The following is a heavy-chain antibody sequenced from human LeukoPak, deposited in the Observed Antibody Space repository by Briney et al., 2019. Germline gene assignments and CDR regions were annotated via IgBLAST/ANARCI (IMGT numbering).Heavy chain of an antibody. CDR3: ARASGGSYVAAFDI. D-gene: IGHD1-26*01. Sequence: GGSLRLSCAASGFTFSSYAMSWVRQAPGKGLEWVSVIYSGGSTYYADSVKGRFTISRDNSKNTLYLQMDSLRAEDTAVYYCARASGGSYVAAFDIWGQGTMVTVSS. CDR1: GFTFSSYA. J-gene: IGHJ3*02. V-gene: IGHV3-53*01. CDR2: IYSGGST.